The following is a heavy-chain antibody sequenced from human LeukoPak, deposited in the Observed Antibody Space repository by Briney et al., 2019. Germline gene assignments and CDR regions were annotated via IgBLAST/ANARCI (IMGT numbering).Heavy chain of an antibody. CDR2: ISSSGSTI. CDR1: GFTFSSYE. J-gene: IGHJ5*02. V-gene: IGHV3-48*03. D-gene: IGHD3-9*01. CDR3: ARMYYDILTGYYNWFDP. Sequence: GGSLRLSCAASGFTFSSYEMNWVRQAPGKGLEWVSYISSSGSTIYYADSVKGRFTISRDNAKNSLYLQMNSLRAEDTAVYYCARMYYDILTGYYNWFDPWGQGTLVTASS.